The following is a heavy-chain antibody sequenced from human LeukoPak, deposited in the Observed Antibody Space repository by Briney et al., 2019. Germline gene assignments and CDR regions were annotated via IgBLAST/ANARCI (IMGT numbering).Heavy chain of an antibody. CDR1: GFTFSSYA. V-gene: IGHV3-23*01. J-gene: IGHJ4*02. Sequence: GGSLGLSCAASGFTFSSYAMSWVRQAPGKGLEWVSAISGSGGSTYFADFVKGRFSISRDNSKNTLYLLMNSLRAEDTAVYYCAKDPQWELPSPFDHWGQGTLVTVSS. D-gene: IGHD1-26*01. CDR3: AKDPQWELPSPFDH. CDR2: ISGSGGST.